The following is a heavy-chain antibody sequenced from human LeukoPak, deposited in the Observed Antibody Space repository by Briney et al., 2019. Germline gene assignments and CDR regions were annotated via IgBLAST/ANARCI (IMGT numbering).Heavy chain of an antibody. CDR1: GGSISSYY. Sequence: SETLSLTCTVSGGSISSYYWSWIRQPPGKGLEWIGYIYYSGSTNYNPSLKSRVTISVDTFKNQFSLKLSSVTAADTVVYYCARMDGSGSYPYYYYYGMDVWGQGTTVTVSS. J-gene: IGHJ6*02. V-gene: IGHV4-59*01. CDR2: IYYSGST. D-gene: IGHD3-10*01. CDR3: ARMDGSGSYPYYYYYGMDV.